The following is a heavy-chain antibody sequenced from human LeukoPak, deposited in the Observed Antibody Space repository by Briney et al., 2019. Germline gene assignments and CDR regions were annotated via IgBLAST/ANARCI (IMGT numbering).Heavy chain of an antibody. CDR2: INPNSGGT. J-gene: IGHJ4*02. Sequence: ASVKVSCKASGYTFTSYYMHWVRQAPGQGLEWMGRINPNSGGTNYAQKFQGRVTMTRDTSISTAYMELSRLRSDDTAVYYCAREGRDDFWSGPRSFYYWGQGTLVTVSS. CDR1: GYTFTSYY. CDR3: AREGRDDFWSGPRSFYY. V-gene: IGHV1-2*06. D-gene: IGHD3-3*01.